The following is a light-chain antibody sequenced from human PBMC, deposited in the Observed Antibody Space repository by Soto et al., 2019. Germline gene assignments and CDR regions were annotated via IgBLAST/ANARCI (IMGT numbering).Light chain of an antibody. CDR3: QQYNNWPRT. Sequence: EVVMTQSPATLSVSPGERATLSCRASQSVSSNLAWYQQKPGQAPRLLIYLASSRATGVPARFSGSGYGTEFTLTISSLQSEDFAVYYCQQYNNWPRTFGQGTKVEIK. CDR1: QSVSSN. CDR2: LAS. J-gene: IGKJ1*01. V-gene: IGKV3-15*01.